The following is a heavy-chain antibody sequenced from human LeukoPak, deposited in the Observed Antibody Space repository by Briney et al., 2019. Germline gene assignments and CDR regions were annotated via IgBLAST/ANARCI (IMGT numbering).Heavy chain of an antibody. Sequence: GGSLRLSCAASGLTFSSYWMSWVRQAPGRGLEWVANIKQDGSEKYYVDSVKGRFTISRDNAKNSLYLQMNSLRAEDTAVYYCARSSTYYYDSSGYFYWGQGTLVTVSS. J-gene: IGHJ4*02. CDR2: IKQDGSEK. CDR3: ARSSTYYYDSSGYFY. V-gene: IGHV3-7*01. D-gene: IGHD3-22*01. CDR1: GLTFSSYW.